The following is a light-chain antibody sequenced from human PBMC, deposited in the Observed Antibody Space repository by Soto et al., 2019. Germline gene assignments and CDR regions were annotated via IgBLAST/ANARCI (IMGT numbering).Light chain of an antibody. J-gene: IGKJ3*01. CDR3: QQRSNWPLAYT. Sequence: EIVLTQSPATLSLSPGERATLSCRASQSVSSSLAWYQQKPGQAPRLLIYDASNRATGIPARFSGSGSGTEFSLTISSLETEDFAVYYCQQRSNWPLAYTFGPGTKVDIK. CDR2: DAS. CDR1: QSVSSS. V-gene: IGKV3-11*01.